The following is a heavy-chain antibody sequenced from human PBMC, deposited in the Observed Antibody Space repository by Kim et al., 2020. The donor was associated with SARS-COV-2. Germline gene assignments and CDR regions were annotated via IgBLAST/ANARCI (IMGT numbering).Heavy chain of an antibody. CDR3: ARIYDV. J-gene: IGHJ4*02. V-gene: IGHV1-2*02. CDR2: SPNTGAT. D-gene: IGHD3-10*02. Sequence: SPNTGATIYAQRCQGRVTMTRDTSINTAYMELNTLRSDDTAVYYCARIYDVWGQGTPVTVSS.